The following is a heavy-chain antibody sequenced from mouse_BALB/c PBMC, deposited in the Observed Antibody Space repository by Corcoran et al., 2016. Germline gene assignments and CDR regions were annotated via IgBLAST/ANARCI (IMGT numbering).Heavy chain of an antibody. J-gene: IGHJ4*01. CDR2: IDPANGNT. CDR3: ARWRPAMND. Sequence: EVQLQQFGAELVKPGASVKLSCTASGFNIKDTYMHWVKQRPEQGLEWIGRIDPANGNTQYDPKFQGKATITADTFSTTAVLQLSRLTSADTVVYYCARWRPAMNDWGKGTSVTVAS. V-gene: IGHV14-3*02. CDR1: GFNIKDTY.